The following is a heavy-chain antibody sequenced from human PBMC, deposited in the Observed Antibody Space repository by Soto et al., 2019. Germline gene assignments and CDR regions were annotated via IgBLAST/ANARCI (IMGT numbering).Heavy chain of an antibody. Sequence: PSETLSLTCNVSGGSISTSRSYWAWIRQPPGKGLEWLANIFYSGSTYYNPSLASRVTVSVDTSKNGFSLKLRSVTAADTAVYYRARQPTTGDTDLWFDPRGQLTLVTVSS. CDR1: GGSISTSRSY. V-gene: IGHV4-39*01. D-gene: IGHD2-21*01. CDR3: ARQPTTGDTDLWFDP. J-gene: IGHJ5*02. CDR2: IFYSGST.